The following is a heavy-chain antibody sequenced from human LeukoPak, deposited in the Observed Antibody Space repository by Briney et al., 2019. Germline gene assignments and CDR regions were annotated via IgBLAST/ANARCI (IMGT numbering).Heavy chain of an antibody. Sequence: PGGSLRLSCAASGFTFSSYEMNWVREAPGKGLEWVSSISSSSSYIYYADSVKGRFTITRNNAKNSLYLQMNSLKAEDTAVYYCASLVATGDYWGQGTLVTVSS. D-gene: IGHD5-12*01. CDR3: ASLVATGDY. CDR1: GFTFSSYE. CDR2: ISSSSSYI. J-gene: IGHJ4*02. V-gene: IGHV3-21*01.